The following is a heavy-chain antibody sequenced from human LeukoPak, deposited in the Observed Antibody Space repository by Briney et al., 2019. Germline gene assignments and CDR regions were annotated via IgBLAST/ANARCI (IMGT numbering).Heavy chain of an antibody. J-gene: IGHJ3*02. CDR1: GFTFSSYA. CDR3: ARATKRENDYGGDAFDI. CDR2: ISGSGGST. Sequence: PGGSLRLSCVVSGFTFSSYAMSWVRQAPGKGLEWVSVISGSGGSTYYADSVKGRFTISRDNSKNTLYLQMNSLRAEDTAVYYCARATKRENDYGGDAFDIWGQGTMVTVSS. D-gene: IGHD4-23*01. V-gene: IGHV3-23*01.